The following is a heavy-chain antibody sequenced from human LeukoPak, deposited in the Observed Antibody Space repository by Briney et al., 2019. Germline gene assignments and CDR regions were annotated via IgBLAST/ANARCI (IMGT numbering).Heavy chain of an antibody. CDR3: ARELFYEGVY. D-gene: IGHD2/OR15-2a*01. J-gene: IGHJ4*02. V-gene: IGHV3-30-3*01. CDR2: ISYDGSNK. Sequence: PGGSLRLSCAASGFTFSSYAMHWVRQAPGKGLEWVAVISYDGSNKYYADSVKGRFTISRDNSKNTLYLQMNSLRAEDTAVYYYARELFYEGVYWGQGTLVTVSS. CDR1: GFTFSSYA.